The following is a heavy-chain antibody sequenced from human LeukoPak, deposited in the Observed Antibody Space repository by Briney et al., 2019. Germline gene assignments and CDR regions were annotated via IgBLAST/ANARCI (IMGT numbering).Heavy chain of an antibody. CDR1: GGSFSGYY. V-gene: IGHV4-34*01. CDR2: ISQSGYT. CDR3: ARSQQLDHYYYYYMDV. D-gene: IGHD1-1*01. J-gene: IGHJ6*03. Sequence: SETLSLTCAVYGGSFSGYYWSWIRQPPGKGLEWIGEISQSGYTNYNPSLKSRVTISADESMNQFSLKLTSVTAADTAVYYCARSQQLDHYYYYYMDVWGKGTTVTVSS.